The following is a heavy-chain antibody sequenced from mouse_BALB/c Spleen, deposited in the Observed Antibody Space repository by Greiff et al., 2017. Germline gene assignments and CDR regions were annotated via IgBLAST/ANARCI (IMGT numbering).Heavy chain of an antibody. CDR2: INPSNGGT. J-gene: IGHJ4*01. CDR3: TRGDGYYPLAMDY. D-gene: IGHD2-3*01. CDR1: GYTFTSYY. Sequence: QVHVKQSGAELVKPGASVKLSCKASGYTFTSYYMYWVKQRPGQGLEWIGEINPSNGGTNFNEKFKSKATLTVDKSSSTAYMQLSSLTSEDSAVYYCTRGDGYYPLAMDYWGQGTSVTVSS. V-gene: IGHV1S81*02.